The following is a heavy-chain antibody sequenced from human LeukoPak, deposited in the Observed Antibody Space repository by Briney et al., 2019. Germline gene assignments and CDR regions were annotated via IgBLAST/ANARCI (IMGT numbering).Heavy chain of an antibody. D-gene: IGHD6-13*01. CDR2: IYYSGST. Sequence: SETLSLTCTVSGGSISSGGYYWSWIRQHPGKGREWIGYIYYSGSTYYNPSLKSRVTISVDTSKNQFSLKLSSVTAADTAVYYCARDSSSGNFDYWGQGTLVTVSS. J-gene: IGHJ4*02. V-gene: IGHV4-31*03. CDR1: GGSISSGGYY. CDR3: ARDSSSGNFDY.